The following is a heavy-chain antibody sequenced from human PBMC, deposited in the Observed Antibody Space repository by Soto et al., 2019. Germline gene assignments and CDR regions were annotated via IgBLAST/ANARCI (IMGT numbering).Heavy chain of an antibody. CDR3: ARGGRSGPYTLVVVPAAKLGY. J-gene: IGHJ4*02. Sequence: QPGGSLRLSCAASGFPFRNYVLGWVRQAPGKGLDWVSYITSSGSTIYYADPVKGRFTITRDNAKNSLYLQMNSLRAEDTAVYYCARGGRSGPYTLVVVPAAKLGYWGQGTLVTVSS. V-gene: IGHV3-48*01. D-gene: IGHD2-2*01. CDR1: GFPFRNYV. CDR2: ITSSGSTI.